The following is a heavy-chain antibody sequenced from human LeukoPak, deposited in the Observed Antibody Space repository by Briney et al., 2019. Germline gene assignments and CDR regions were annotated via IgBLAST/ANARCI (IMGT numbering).Heavy chain of an antibody. V-gene: IGHV3-48*03. D-gene: IGHD5/OR15-5a*01. CDR3: ARVEDTSTRGFYFDY. Sequence: PGGSLRLSCAASGFTFSSYEMNWVRQAPGKGLEWVSYISSGGTTIYYADSVKGRFTISRDNAKNSLYLQMNSLRAEDTAAYYCARVEDTSTRGFYFDYWGQGTLVTVSS. CDR1: GFTFSSYE. CDR2: ISSGGTTI. J-gene: IGHJ4*02.